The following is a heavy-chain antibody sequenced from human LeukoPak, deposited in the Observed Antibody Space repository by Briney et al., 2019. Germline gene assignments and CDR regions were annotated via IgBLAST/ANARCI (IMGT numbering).Heavy chain of an antibody. CDR2: INHSGST. CDR3: ARPGDFWSGYYWAY. J-gene: IGHJ4*02. D-gene: IGHD3-3*01. Sequence: PSETLSLTCAAYGGSFSGYYWSWIRQPPGKGLEWIGEINHSGSTTYNPSLKSRVTISVDTSKNQFSLKLTSVTAADTAVYYCARPGDFWSGYYWAYWGQGTLVTVSS. V-gene: IGHV4-34*01. CDR1: GGSFSGYY.